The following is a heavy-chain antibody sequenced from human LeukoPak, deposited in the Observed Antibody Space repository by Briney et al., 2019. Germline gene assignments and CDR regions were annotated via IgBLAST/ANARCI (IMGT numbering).Heavy chain of an antibody. CDR2: IYSGDSHT. J-gene: IGHJ5*02. CDR1: GYSFTYW. D-gene: IGHD5/OR15-5a*01. V-gene: IGHV5-51*01. CDR3: ARRLETSEWFDP. Sequence: GESLKISCKGSGYSFTYWIGWVRQMPGKGLEWMGIIYSGDSHTKYSPSFQGQVTISADKSISTAYLQWSSLKASDTAMYYCARRLETSEWFDPWAREPWSPSPQ.